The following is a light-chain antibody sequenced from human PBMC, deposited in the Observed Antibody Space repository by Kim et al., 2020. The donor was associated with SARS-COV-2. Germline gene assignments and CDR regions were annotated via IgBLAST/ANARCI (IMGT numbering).Light chain of an antibody. V-gene: IGLV1-47*01. Sequence: QGVNISCSGSSSNIGSNYVYWYQQLPGTAPKLLIYRNNQRPSGVPDRISGSTSGTSASLAISGLRSEDEAEYYCAAWDDSLSGSWVFGGGTQLTVL. CDR2: RNN. CDR1: SSNIGSNY. CDR3: AAWDDSLSGSWV. J-gene: IGLJ3*02.